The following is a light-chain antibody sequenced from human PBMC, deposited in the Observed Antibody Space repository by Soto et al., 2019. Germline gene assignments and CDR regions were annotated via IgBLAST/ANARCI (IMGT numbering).Light chain of an antibody. Sequence: SYELTQPPSASVAPGQTARITCGENNIGGKSVHWYQQKPGQAPVLVVHDDSDRAAGIPERFSGSNSGNTATLTISRVEAGDEVDYYCQVWHSSSDHFVFGTGTKLTVL. V-gene: IGLV3-21*02. CDR3: QVWHSSSDHFV. CDR2: DDS. J-gene: IGLJ1*01. CDR1: NIGGKS.